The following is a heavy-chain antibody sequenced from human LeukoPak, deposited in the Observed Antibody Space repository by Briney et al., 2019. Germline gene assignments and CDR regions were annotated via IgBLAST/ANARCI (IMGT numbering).Heavy chain of an antibody. D-gene: IGHD5-18*01. J-gene: IGHJ4*02. V-gene: IGHV3-7*01. Sequence: GGSLRLSCAASGFTFSSYWMSWVRQAPGKGLEWVANIKQDGSEKYYVDSVKGRFTISRDNAKTSLYLQMNSLRAEDTAVYYCARHLSGITGYTYGRGIDYWAREPWSPSPQ. CDR3: ARHLSGITGYTYGRGIDY. CDR1: GFTFSSYW. CDR2: IKQDGSEK.